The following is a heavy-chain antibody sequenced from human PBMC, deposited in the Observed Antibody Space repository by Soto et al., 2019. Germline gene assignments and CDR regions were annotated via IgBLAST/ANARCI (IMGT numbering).Heavy chain of an antibody. CDR3: ANALYGGHDY. D-gene: IGHD4-17*01. V-gene: IGHV3-23*01. CDR1: GFTFSVDA. CDR2: ISGSGGST. J-gene: IGHJ4*02. Sequence: EVQLLESGEGLVQPGGSLRLSCAASGFTFSVDAMSWVRQAPGKGLECVSGISGSGGSTSYAASVKGRFTIARDNSKNTLSLQMNSLRAEDTAVYYCANALYGGHDYWDPGTLVTVSS.